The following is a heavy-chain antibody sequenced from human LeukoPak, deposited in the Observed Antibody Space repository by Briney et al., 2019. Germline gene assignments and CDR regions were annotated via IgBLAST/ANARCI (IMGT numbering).Heavy chain of an antibody. CDR2: ISWNSGSI. D-gene: IGHD1-7*01. Sequence: GRSLRLSCAASGFTFDDYAMHWVRQAPGKGLEWVSGISWNSGSIGYADSVKGRFTISRDNAKNSLYLQMNSLRAEDTALYYCAKDSRNNWNSSPYFDYWGQGTLVTVSS. CDR1: GFTFDDYA. V-gene: IGHV3-9*01. J-gene: IGHJ4*02. CDR3: AKDSRNNWNSSPYFDY.